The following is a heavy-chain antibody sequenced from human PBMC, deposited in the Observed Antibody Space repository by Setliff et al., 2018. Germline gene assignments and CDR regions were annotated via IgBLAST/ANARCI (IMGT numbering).Heavy chain of an antibody. CDR2: ISGYTGDT. CDR1: GFMFSTYG. V-gene: IGHV1-18*01. J-gene: IGHJ4*02. D-gene: IGHD3-9*01. CDR3: ARSSAPSVVLAADFDF. Sequence: ASVKVSCKTSGFMFSTYGLSWVRQAPGQAPEWIGCISGYTGDTNYAPKFRDRVTLTIDPSSTTAHMELRSLKSDDTAFYYCARSSAPSVVLAADFDFWGQGTLVTVSS.